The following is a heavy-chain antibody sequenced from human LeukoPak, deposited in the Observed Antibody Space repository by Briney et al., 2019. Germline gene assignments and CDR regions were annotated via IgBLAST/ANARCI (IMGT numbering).Heavy chain of an antibody. CDR3: ARDLGGSGSYSS. CDR1: GFTFSSNY. J-gene: IGHJ5*02. CDR2: IYSGGST. V-gene: IGHV3-53*01. D-gene: IGHD3-10*01. Sequence: AGGSLRLSCAASGFTFSSNYMSWVRQAPGKGLEWVSVIYSGGSTYYADSVKGRFTISRDNSKNTLYLQMNSLRAEDTAVYYCARDLGGSGSYSSWGQGTLVTVSS.